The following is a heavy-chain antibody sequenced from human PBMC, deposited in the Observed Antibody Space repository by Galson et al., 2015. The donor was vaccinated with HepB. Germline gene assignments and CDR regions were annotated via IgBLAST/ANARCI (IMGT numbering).Heavy chain of an antibody. CDR1: GGTFSRYA. D-gene: IGHD2-15*01. V-gene: IGHV1-69*13. Sequence: SVKVSCKASGGTFSRYAISWVRQAPGQGLEWMGGIIPMYGTTNYAQKIQGRVTITADESTGTAYMELSSLRSEDTAVYYCARVGGKLGYCSGGTCSNWFDTWGQGTLVTVSS. J-gene: IGHJ5*02. CDR3: ARVGGKLGYCSGGTCSNWFDT. CDR2: IIPMYGTT.